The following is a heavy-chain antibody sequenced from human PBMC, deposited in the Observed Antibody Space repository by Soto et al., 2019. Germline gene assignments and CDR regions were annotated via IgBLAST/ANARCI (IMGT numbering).Heavy chain of an antibody. D-gene: IGHD7-27*01. CDR1: GFTFSNAW. V-gene: IGHV3-15*07. CDR3: TTDPLPLTPNYYYYGMDV. Sequence: GGSLRLSCAASGFTFSNAWMNWVRQAPGKGLEWVGRIKSKTDGGTTDYAAPVKGRFTISRDDSKNTLYLQMNSLKTEDTAVYYCTTDPLPLTPNYYYYGMDVWGQGTTVTVSS. CDR2: IKSKTDGGTT. J-gene: IGHJ6*02.